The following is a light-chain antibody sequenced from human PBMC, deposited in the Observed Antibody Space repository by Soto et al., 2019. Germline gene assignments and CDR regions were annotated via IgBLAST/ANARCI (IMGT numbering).Light chain of an antibody. CDR2: GAS. Sequence: EIVLTQSPGTLSLSPGERATLSCRASQSVSSNFLAWYQQKPGQAPRLLIHGASSMATGIPDRFSGSGSGTGFTLTISRLEPEDFAVYYCQQYGSSPITFGQGTRLEIK. V-gene: IGKV3-20*01. CDR1: QSVSSNF. J-gene: IGKJ5*01. CDR3: QQYGSSPIT.